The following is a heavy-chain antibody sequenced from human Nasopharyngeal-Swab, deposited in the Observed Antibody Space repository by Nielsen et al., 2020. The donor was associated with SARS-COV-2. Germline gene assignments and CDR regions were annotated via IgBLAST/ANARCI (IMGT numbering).Heavy chain of an antibody. Sequence: LRLSCTVSGGSISSGGYYWSWIRQHPGKGLEWIGYIYYSGSTYYNPSLKSRVTISVDTSKNQFSLKLSSVTAADTAVYYCARDNHDYNWGQGTLVTVSS. D-gene: IGHD4-11*01. CDR3: ARDNHDYN. V-gene: IGHV4-31*03. J-gene: IGHJ4*02. CDR2: IYYSGST. CDR1: GGSISSGGYY.